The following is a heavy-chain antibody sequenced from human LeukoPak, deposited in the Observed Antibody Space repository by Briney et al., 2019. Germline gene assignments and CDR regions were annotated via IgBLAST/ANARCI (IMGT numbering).Heavy chain of an antibody. D-gene: IGHD3-10*01. CDR2: IYHSGST. Sequence: SETLSLTCTVSGYSISSGYYWGWIRQPPGKGLEWIGSIYHSGSTYYNPSLKSRVTISVDTSKNQFSLKLSSVTAADTAVYYCRYGSGSTYYYYYMDVWGKGTTVTVSS. J-gene: IGHJ6*03. CDR3: RYGSGSTYYYYYMDV. CDR1: GYSISSGYY. V-gene: IGHV4-38-2*02.